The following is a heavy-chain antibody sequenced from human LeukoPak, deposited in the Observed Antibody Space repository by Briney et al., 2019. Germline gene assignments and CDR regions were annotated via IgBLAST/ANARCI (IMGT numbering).Heavy chain of an antibody. V-gene: IGHV4-59*01. Sequence: KPSETLSLTCTVSGGSISSYYWSWIRQPPGKGLEWIGYIYYSGSTNYNPSLKSRVTISVDTSKNQFSLKLSSVTAADTAVYYCARSPGGYDFMNWFDPWGQGTLVTVSS. CDR2: IYYSGST. CDR3: ARSPGGYDFMNWFDP. CDR1: GGSISSYY. J-gene: IGHJ5*02. D-gene: IGHD5-12*01.